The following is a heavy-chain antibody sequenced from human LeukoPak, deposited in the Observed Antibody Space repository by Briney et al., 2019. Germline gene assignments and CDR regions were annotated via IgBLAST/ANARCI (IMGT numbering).Heavy chain of an antibody. D-gene: IGHD1-1*01. CDR1: GGSVSSSSYY. CDR3: ATDTTASFYYMDV. Sequence: SETLSLTCTVSGGSVSSSSYYWGWIRQPPGKGLERIGSIYYSGSTYYNPSLKSRVTISVDTSKNQFSLRLSSVTAADTAVYYCATDTTASFYYMDVWGKGTTVTVSS. V-gene: IGHV4-39*01. CDR2: IYYSGST. J-gene: IGHJ6*03.